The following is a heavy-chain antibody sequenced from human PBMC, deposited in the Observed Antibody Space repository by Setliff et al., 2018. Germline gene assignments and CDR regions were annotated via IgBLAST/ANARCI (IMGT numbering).Heavy chain of an antibody. CDR3: ARDFGGWNLYYFDF. CDR2: ISNSGSTI. D-gene: IGHD6-19*01. J-gene: IGHJ4*02. CDR1: GFTFSSYE. V-gene: IGHV3-48*03. Sequence: GGSLRLSCAASGFTFSSYEMNWVRQAPGKGLEWVSYISNSGSTIFYADSVKGRFTISRDNSKNTLYLRMNGLRAEDTAFYYCARDFGGWNLYYFDFRGQGTLVTVSS.